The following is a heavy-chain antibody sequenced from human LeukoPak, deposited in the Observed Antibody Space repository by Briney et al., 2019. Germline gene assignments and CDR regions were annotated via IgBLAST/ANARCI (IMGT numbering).Heavy chain of an antibody. CDR3: ASAEWLVRGENAFDI. J-gene: IGHJ3*02. D-gene: IGHD6-19*01. V-gene: IGHV4-34*01. CDR1: GGSFSGYY. Sequence: PSETLSLTCAVYGGSFSGYYWSWIRQPPGKGLEWIGEINHSGSTNYNPSLKSRVTISVDTSKNQFSLKLSSVTAADTAVYYCASAEWLVRGENAFDIWGQGTMVTVSS. CDR2: INHSGST.